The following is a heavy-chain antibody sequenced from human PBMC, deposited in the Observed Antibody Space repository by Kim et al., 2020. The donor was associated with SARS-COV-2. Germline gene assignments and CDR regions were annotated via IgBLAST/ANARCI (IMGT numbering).Heavy chain of an antibody. V-gene: IGHV4-39*01. CDR3: ARHASEGGAVAGRRGVYYFDD. J-gene: IGHJ4*02. CDR2: ISYSGST. CDR1: GGSISSSSYY. D-gene: IGHD6-19*01. Sequence: SETLSLNCTVSGGSISSSSYYWGWIRQPPGKGLEWIGSISYSGSTYYNPSLKSRVTISVDTSKNQFSMKLRSVTAADTAVYYCARHASEGGAVAGRRGVYYFDDWGQGTLVTVSS.